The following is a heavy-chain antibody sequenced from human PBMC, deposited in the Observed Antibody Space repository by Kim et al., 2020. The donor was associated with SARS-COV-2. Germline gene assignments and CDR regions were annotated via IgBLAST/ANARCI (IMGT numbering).Heavy chain of an antibody. Sequence: ASVKVSCKASGYTFTSYAMHWVRQAPGQRLEWMGWINAGNGNTKYSQKFQGRVTITRDTSASTAYMELSSLRSEDTAVYYCAREAHISYYDFWSDIKSGWFDPWGQGTLVTVSS. V-gene: IGHV1-3*01. CDR2: INAGNGNT. J-gene: IGHJ5*02. CDR3: AREAHISYYDFWSDIKSGWFDP. D-gene: IGHD3-3*01. CDR1: GYTFTSYA.